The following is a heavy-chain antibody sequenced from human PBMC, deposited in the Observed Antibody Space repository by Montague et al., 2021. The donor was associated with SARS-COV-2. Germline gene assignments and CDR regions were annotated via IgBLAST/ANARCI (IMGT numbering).Heavy chain of an antibody. CDR2: SERNN. J-gene: IGHJ5*02. V-gene: IGHV6-1*01. D-gene: IGHD2-8*01. Sequence: SERNNDYAVSVKSRITVNPDTSKNQFSLQLNSVTPEDTAVYYCARDDPYCTNGVCYTGNWFDPWGQGTLVTVSS. CDR3: ARDDPYCTNGVCYTGNWFDP.